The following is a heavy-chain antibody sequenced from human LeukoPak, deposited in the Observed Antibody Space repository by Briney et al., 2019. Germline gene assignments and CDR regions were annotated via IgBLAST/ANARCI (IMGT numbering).Heavy chain of an antibody. V-gene: IGHV4-59*01. CDR2: IYDSGST. CDR1: GGSISSYY. CDR3: ARVGGTNYYYYGMDV. J-gene: IGHJ6*02. D-gene: IGHD1-1*01. Sequence: TSETLSLTCTVSGGSISSYYWSWIRQPPGKGLEWIGYIYDSGSTNYNPSLKSRVTISVDTSKNQFSLKLSSVTAADTAVYYFARVGGTNYYYYGMDVWGQGTTVTVSS.